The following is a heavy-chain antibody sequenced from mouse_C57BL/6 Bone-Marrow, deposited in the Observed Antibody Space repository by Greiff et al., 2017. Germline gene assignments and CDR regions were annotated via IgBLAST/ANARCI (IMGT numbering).Heavy chain of an antibody. CDR1: GFTFSSYG. Sequence: EVKLVESGGDLVKPGGSLKLSCAASGFTFSSYGMSWVRQTPDKRLEWVATISSGGSYTYYPDSVKGRFTISRDNAKNTLYLQMSSLKSEDTAMYYCARHPLYGGFAYWGQGTLVTVSA. V-gene: IGHV5-6*01. J-gene: IGHJ3*01. D-gene: IGHD1-1*02. CDR3: ARHPLYGGFAY. CDR2: ISSGGSYT.